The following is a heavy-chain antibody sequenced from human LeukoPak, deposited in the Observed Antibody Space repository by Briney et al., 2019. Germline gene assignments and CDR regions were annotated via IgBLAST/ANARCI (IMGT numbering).Heavy chain of an antibody. Sequence: ASVKVSCKASGYTFTSYGLTGVRQAPGQGLEWMGWISAYNGHTKYPQKLHGRVTMTTDTSTSTAYMELRSLRSVDTAVYYCARGFPPRRNYDSSGYYSYYFDYWGQGTLVTVSS. V-gene: IGHV1-18*01. J-gene: IGHJ4*02. CDR3: ARGFPPRRNYDSSGYYSYYFDY. CDR2: ISAYNGHT. D-gene: IGHD3-22*01. CDR1: GYTFTSYG.